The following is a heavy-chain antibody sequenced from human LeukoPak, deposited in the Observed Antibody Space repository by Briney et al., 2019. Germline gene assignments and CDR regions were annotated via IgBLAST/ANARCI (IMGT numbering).Heavy chain of an antibody. CDR3: ARGRYSYGYSDAFDI. V-gene: IGHV4-38-2*02. J-gene: IGHJ3*02. Sequence: PSETLSLTCTVSGYSISSGYYWGWIRQPPGKGLEWIGSIYHSGSTNYNPSLKSRVTISVDTSKNQFSLKLSSVTAADTAVYYCARGRYSYGYSDAFDIWGQGTMVTVSS. CDR2: IYHSGST. D-gene: IGHD5-18*01. CDR1: GYSISSGYY.